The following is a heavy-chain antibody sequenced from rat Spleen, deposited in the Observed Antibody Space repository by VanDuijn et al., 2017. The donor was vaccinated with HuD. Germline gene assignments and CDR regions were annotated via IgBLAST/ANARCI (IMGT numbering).Heavy chain of an antibody. D-gene: IGHD4-3*01. CDR2: ISTGGSST. CDR1: GFTFSNYY. CDR3: VRQDTSGYSNWFTY. Sequence: EVQLVESGGGLVQPGRSLKLSCAASGFTFSNYYMAWVRQAPTKGLEWVAYISTGGSSTYYRDSVKGRFTISRDNAKSTLYLQMDSLRSEDTATYYCVRQDTSGYSNWFTYWGQGTLVTVSS. V-gene: IGHV5-25*01. J-gene: IGHJ3*01.